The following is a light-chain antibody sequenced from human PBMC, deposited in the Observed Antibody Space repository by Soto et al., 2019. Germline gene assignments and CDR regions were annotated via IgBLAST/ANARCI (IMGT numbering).Light chain of an antibody. J-gene: IGKJ1*01. CDR1: QLISSSF. CDR3: QQYNNWLWT. V-gene: IGKV3-20*01. CDR2: GAS. Sequence: EVVLTQSPDTLSLSPGERATLSCRASQLISSSFLAWYQQKPGQSPRLLIYGASSRATGIPDRFSGRGSGTDFTLTINSLQSEDFAVYYCQQYNNWLWTFGQGTKVDIK.